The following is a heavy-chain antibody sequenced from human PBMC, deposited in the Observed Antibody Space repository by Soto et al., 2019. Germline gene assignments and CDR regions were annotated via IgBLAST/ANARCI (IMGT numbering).Heavy chain of an antibody. CDR3: ARDGDCGGVCYSDDYYGMDV. CDR2: IIPIFGTA. V-gene: IGHV1-69*12. CDR1: GGTFSSYA. J-gene: IGHJ6*02. D-gene: IGHD2-21*02. Sequence: QVQLVQSGAEVKKPGSSVKVSCKASGGTFSSYAISWVRQAPGQGLEWMGGIIPIFGTANYAQKFQGRVNITGDESTSTAYMELSSLRSEDTAVYYCARDGDCGGVCYSDDYYGMDVWGQGTTVTVS.